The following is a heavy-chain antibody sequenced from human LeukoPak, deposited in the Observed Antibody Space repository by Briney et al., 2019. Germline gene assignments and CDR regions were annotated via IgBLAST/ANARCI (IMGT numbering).Heavy chain of an antibody. CDR3: AREAGYDTGGYPRDY. CDR1: GFTVSNYA. V-gene: IGHV3-33*01. J-gene: IGHJ4*02. CDR2: LWYDGSNE. Sequence: GGSLRLSCAASGFTVSNYAMHWVRQAPGKGLECVALLWYDGSNEFYADSVKGRFTISRDNSKNTLYLQMNSLRAEDTAIYYCAREAGYDTGGYPRDYWGQGTLVTVSS. D-gene: IGHD2-8*02.